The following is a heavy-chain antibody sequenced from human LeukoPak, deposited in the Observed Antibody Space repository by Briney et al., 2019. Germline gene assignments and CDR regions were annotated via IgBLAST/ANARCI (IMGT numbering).Heavy chain of an antibody. D-gene: IGHD1-26*01. V-gene: IGHV4-34*01. CDR2: INHSGST. Sequence: PSETLSLTCAVYGGSFSGYYWSWIRQPPGKGLEWIGEINHSGSTNYNPSLKSRVTISVDTSKNQFSLKLSSVTAADTAVYYCARAEPSYYFDCWGQGTLVTVSS. CDR1: GGSFSGYY. J-gene: IGHJ4*02. CDR3: ARAEPSYYFDC.